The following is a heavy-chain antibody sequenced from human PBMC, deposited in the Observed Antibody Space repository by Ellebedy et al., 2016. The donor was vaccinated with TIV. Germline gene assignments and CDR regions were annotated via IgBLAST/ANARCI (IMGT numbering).Heavy chain of an antibody. J-gene: IGHJ4*02. CDR2: IKSKTDGGAA. CDR3: TTVYRYNYDSV. CDR1: GFTFSNAW. D-gene: IGHD5-18*01. V-gene: IGHV3-15*01. Sequence: GESLKISCAASGFTFSNAWMSWVRQAPGKGLEWVGRIKSKTDGGAADYAAPAKGRFTISRDDSKNTLYLQMNSLKTEDTAVYFCTTVYRYNYDSVWGQGTLVTVSS.